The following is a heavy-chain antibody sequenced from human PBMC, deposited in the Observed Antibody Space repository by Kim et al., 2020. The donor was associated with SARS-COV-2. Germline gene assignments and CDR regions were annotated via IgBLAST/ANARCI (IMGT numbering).Heavy chain of an antibody. Sequence: GGSLRLSCAASGFTFSDYSMSWIRQAPGKGLEWVSYISSSTSYTKYADSVKGRFTISRDNAKNSLYLQMNSLRAEDTAVYYCAREPSGSSSWYWFDPWGQGTPVTVSS. V-gene: IGHV3-11*05. CDR3: AREPSGSSSWYWFDP. J-gene: IGHJ5*02. D-gene: IGHD6-13*01. CDR1: GFTFSDYS. CDR2: ISSSTSYT.